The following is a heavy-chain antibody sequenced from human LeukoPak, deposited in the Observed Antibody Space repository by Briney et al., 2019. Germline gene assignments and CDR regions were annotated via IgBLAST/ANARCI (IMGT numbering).Heavy chain of an antibody. CDR2: ISSSSSTI. V-gene: IGHV3-48*02. CDR1: GFTFSSYS. CDR3: ARDRLRYSYGRFDY. J-gene: IGHJ4*02. D-gene: IGHD5-18*01. Sequence: GGSLRLSCAASGFTFSSYSMNWVRQAPGKGLGWVSYISSSSSTIYYADSVKGRLTISRDNAKNSLYLQMNSLRDEDTAVYYCARDRLRYSYGRFDYWGQGTLVTVSS.